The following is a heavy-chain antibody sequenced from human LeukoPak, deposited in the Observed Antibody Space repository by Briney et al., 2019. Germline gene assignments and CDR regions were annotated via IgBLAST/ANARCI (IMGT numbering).Heavy chain of an antibody. CDR3: ARDALSIVVVPAARTLYYYYMDV. J-gene: IGHJ6*03. V-gene: IGHV1-2*02. D-gene: IGHD2-2*01. CDR2: INPNSGGT. CDR1: GYTFTGYY. Sequence: ASVKVSCKASGYTFTGYYMHWVRQAPGQGLEWMGWINPNSGGTNYAQKFQGRVTMTRDTSISTAYMELSRLRSDDTAVYYCARDALSIVVVPAARTLYYYYMDVWGKGTTVTVSS.